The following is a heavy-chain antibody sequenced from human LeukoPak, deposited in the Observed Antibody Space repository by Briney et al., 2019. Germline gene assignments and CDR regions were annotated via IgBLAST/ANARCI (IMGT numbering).Heavy chain of an antibody. CDR3: ARVSPYYDNSGYYYPYYFDF. V-gene: IGHV4-39*07. CDR1: GGSIGSSSYY. Sequence: SETLSLTCTVSGGSIGSSSYYWGWIRQPPGKGLEWIGSIYYSGSTYYNPSLKSRVTISVDTSKNQFSLKLTSVTAADTAVYYCARVSPYYDNSGYYYPYYFDFWGQGTLVTVSS. J-gene: IGHJ4*02. D-gene: IGHD3-22*01. CDR2: IYYSGST.